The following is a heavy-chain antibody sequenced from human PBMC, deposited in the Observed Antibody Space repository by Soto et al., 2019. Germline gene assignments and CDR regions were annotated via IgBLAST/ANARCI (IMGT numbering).Heavy chain of an antibody. J-gene: IGHJ4*02. Sequence: SVKVTCKASGFTFTSSAVQWVRQARGQRLEWIGWIVVGSGNTNYAQKFQERVTITRDMSTSTAYMELSSLRSEDTAVYYCAALPFRVGGVIALSVRRSGYGGQGTMVSGSS. D-gene: IGHD3-16*01. CDR3: AALPFRVGGVIALSVRRSGY. CDR1: GFTFTSSA. CDR2: IVVGSGNT. V-gene: IGHV1-58*01.